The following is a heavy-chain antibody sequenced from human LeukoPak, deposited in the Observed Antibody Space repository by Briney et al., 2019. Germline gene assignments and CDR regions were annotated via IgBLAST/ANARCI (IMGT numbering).Heavy chain of an antibody. Sequence: PGGSLRLSCAASGFTFSSYAMSWVRQAPGKGLEWVPTVSGGGGTTYYADSVKGRFTISRDNSKNTLFLQMNSLRAEDTAIYYCAKDMGYCSSATCYGLDYWGQGTLVTVSS. J-gene: IGHJ4*02. D-gene: IGHD2-2*01. CDR3: AKDMGYCSSATCYGLDY. CDR1: GFTFSSYA. V-gene: IGHV3-23*01. CDR2: VSGGGGTT.